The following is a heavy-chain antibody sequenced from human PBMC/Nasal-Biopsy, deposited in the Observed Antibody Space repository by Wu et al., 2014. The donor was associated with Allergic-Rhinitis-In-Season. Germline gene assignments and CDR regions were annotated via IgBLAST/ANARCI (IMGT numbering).Heavy chain of an antibody. CDR1: GGSISSYY. J-gene: IGHJ6*03. CDR2: IYYSGST. CDR3: AKEVEFYYYYYMDV. Sequence: TLSLTCTVSGGSISSYYWSWIRHAPGKGLEWIGYIYYSGSTNYNPSLKSRVTISVDTSKNQFSLKLSSVTAADTAVYYCAKEVEFYYYYYMDVWAKGPRSPSP. V-gene: IGHV4-59*12.